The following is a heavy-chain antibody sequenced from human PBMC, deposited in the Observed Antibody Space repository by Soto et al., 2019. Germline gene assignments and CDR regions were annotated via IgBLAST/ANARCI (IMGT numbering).Heavy chain of an antibody. CDR1: GYTFTSYG. V-gene: IGHV1-18*01. CDR2: ISAYNGNT. CDR3: ASREDCSGGSCRKTASYFQH. Sequence: QVQLVQSGAEVKKPGASVKVSCKASGYTFTSYGISWVRQAPGQGLEWMGWISAYNGNTNYAQKLQGRVTMTTDTSTSTAYMELRSPRSDDTAVYYCASREDCSGGSCRKTASYFQHWGQGTLVTVSS. D-gene: IGHD2-15*01. J-gene: IGHJ1*01.